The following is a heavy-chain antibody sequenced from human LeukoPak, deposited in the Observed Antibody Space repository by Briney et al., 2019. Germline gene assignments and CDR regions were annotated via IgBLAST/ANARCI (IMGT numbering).Heavy chain of an antibody. CDR2: IYTSGST. V-gene: IGHV4-61*02. CDR1: GGSISSGSYY. Sequence: SETLSLTCTVSGGSISSGSYYWSWIRQPAGKGLEWIGRIYTSGSTNYNPSLKSRVTISVDTSKNQFSLKLSSVTAADTAVYYCASFSGWDKIEYWGQGTLVTVSS. D-gene: IGHD6-19*01. J-gene: IGHJ4*02. CDR3: ASFSGWDKIEY.